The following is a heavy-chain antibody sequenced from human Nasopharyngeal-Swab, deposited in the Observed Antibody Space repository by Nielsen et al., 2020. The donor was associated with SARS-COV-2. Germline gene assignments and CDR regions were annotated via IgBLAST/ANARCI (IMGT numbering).Heavy chain of an antibody. Sequence: SETLSLPCTVSSGSISSSSYYWGWIRQPPGKGLEWIGSIYYSGSTYYNPSLKSRVTTSVDTSKNQFSLKLSSVTAADTAVYYCVGSSWYGDYYYYYGMDVWGQGTTVTVSS. CDR3: VGSSWYGDYYYYYGMDV. CDR1: SGSISSSSYY. J-gene: IGHJ6*02. V-gene: IGHV4-39*07. CDR2: IYYSGST. D-gene: IGHD6-13*01.